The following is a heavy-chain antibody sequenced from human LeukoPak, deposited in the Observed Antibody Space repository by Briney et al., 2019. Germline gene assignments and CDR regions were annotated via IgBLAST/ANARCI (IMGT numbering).Heavy chain of an antibody. V-gene: IGHV3-23*01. D-gene: IGHD2-8*02. J-gene: IGHJ5*02. CDR1: GFTFSQFC. CDR2: IAGTGET. Sequence: GGSLRLSCAASGFTFSQFCMMWVRQAPGKGLEWVSSIAGTGETYYADSVKGRFTVSRDNSKSTLYLQINSLTAEDTAFCYCAKGKAPGAVDWFDPWGQGTLVTVSS. CDR3: AKGKAPGAVDWFDP.